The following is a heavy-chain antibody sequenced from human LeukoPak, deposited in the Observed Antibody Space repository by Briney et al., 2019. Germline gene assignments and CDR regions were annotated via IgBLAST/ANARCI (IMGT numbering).Heavy chain of an antibody. Sequence: GGSLRLSCAASGFTFSSYGMHWVRHVPGKGLEWVVVIWSDGSSKHYADSVEERFTISRDNSKNTLYLQMTSERCEDTALYYCARGQPPSYYDMDVWGQGTTVSVSS. J-gene: IGHJ6*02. D-gene: IGHD6-13*01. CDR2: IWSDGSSK. V-gene: IGHV3-33*01. CDR3: ARGQPPSYYDMDV. CDR1: GFTFSSYG.